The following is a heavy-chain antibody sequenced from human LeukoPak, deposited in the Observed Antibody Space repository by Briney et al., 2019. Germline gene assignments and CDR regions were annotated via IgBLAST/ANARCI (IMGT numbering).Heavy chain of an antibody. Sequence: SETLSLTCHVSGGYITTYYWSWIRQPPGKGLEWIGYAYYSGSDEYNPSLRSRVTMSADASRNQFSLTLNSVTAADTAIYYCATLNIESSSGWFFRSWGQGTLVSASS. D-gene: IGHD6-19*01. CDR1: GGYITTYY. CDR3: ATLNIESSSGWFFRS. CDR2: AYYSGSD. J-gene: IGHJ5*02. V-gene: IGHV4-59*01.